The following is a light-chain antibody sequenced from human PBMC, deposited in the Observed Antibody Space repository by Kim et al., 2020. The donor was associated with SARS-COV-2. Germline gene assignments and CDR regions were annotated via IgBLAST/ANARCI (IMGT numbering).Light chain of an antibody. CDR3: CAYAGFSTLV. CDR2: EVT. Sequence: GQSAASACTGTSSDLGEYAFVSWYQRHPGQVPKLMIYEVTKRPSGVPDPFSGSKSGNTASLSVSGLQAEDEAQYYCCAYAGFSTLVFGTGTKVTVL. CDR1: SSDLGEYAF. V-gene: IGLV2-8*01. J-gene: IGLJ1*01.